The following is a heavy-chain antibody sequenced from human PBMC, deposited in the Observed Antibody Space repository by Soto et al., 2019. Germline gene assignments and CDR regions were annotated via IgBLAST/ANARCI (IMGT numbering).Heavy chain of an antibody. CDR2: ISAYNGNT. CDR3: ARELSLITGTSNDGFVI. CDR1: GYMFSHYG. D-gene: IGHD1-1*01. Sequence: QIQLVQSGAEVKKPGASVMVSCKASGYMFSHYGITWVRQAPGQGLEWMAWISAYNGNTDYAQKFQGRVTMTTDSSTNTAYMELRSLRSDDTAVYYCARELSLITGTSNDGFVIWGQGTMVTVSS. J-gene: IGHJ3*02. V-gene: IGHV1-18*04.